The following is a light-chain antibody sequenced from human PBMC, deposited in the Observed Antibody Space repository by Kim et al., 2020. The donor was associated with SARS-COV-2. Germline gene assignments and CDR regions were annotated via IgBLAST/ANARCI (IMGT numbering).Light chain of an antibody. CDR3: QLYGTSVT. CDR2: GAS. V-gene: IGKV3-20*01. J-gene: IGKJ5*01. CDR1: QSVSASY. Sequence: PGERATLSCRASQSVSASYFTWYQQTPGQPPRLLIYGASIRATGVPDRFTGSGSGADFTLTISRLEREDFAVYYCQLYGTSVTFGQGTRLEI.